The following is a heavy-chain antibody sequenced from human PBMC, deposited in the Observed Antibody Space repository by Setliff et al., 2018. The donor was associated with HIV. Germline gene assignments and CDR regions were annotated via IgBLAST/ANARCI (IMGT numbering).Heavy chain of an antibody. D-gene: IGHD2-2*01. CDR2: IIPIFGTA. V-gene: IGHV1-69*13. Sequence: SVKVSCKASGGTFSSYAISWVRQAPGQGLEWMGGIIPIFGTANYAQKFQGRVTITADESTSTAYMELSSLRSEDTAVYYCAREGYCSSTSCYDNWFDPWGQGTLVTVTS. J-gene: IGHJ5*02. CDR3: AREGYCSSTSCYDNWFDP. CDR1: GGTFSSYA.